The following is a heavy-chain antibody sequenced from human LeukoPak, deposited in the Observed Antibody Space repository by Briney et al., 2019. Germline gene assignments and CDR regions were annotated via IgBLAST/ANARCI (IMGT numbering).Heavy chain of an antibody. V-gene: IGHV3-11*04. CDR2: ISSSGSTI. CDR3: ARDQGYYYDSSGYLDY. Sequence: GGSLRLSCAASGFTFSDYYMSWIRQAPGKGLEWVSYISSSGSTIYYADSVKGRFTISRDNAKNSLYLQMNSLRAEDTAVYYCARDQGYYYDSSGYLDYWGQGTLVTVSS. J-gene: IGHJ4*02. CDR1: GFTFSDYY. D-gene: IGHD3-22*01.